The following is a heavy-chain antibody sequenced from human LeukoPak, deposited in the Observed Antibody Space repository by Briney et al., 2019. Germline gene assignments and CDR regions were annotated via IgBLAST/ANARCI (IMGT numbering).Heavy chain of an antibody. J-gene: IGHJ4*02. Sequence: GGSLRLSCAASGFTFSSYGMHWVRQAPGKGLEWVAVISYDGSNKYYADSVKGRFTIFRDNSKNTLYLQMNSLRAEDTAVYYCAKDGGSYSDYWGQGTLVTVSS. V-gene: IGHV3-30*18. CDR3: AKDGGSYSDY. D-gene: IGHD1-26*01. CDR1: GFTFSSYG. CDR2: ISYDGSNK.